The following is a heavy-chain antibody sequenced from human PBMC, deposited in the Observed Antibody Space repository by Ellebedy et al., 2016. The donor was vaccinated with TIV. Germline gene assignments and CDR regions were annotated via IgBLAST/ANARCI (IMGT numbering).Heavy chain of an antibody. D-gene: IGHD6-25*01. CDR3: ARFVAAHGYDY. Sequence: MPSETLSLTCTVSGGSISGYYWGWIRQPPGKGLEWIGYMYFSGGTNSNPSLKSRVTISVDTSNNLFSLTLDSVTAADPAVYYCARFVAAHGYDYWGQGTLVTVSS. CDR2: MYFSGGT. CDR1: GGSISGYY. V-gene: IGHV4-59*01. J-gene: IGHJ4*02.